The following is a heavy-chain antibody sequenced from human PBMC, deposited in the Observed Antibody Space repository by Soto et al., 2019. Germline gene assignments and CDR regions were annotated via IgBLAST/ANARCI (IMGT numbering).Heavy chain of an antibody. D-gene: IGHD3-22*01. CDR2: MNPNSGIT. CDR1: GYTFTSYD. Sequence: ASVKVSCKASGYTFTSYDINWVRQATGQGLEWMGWMNPNSGITGYAQKFQGRVTMTRNTSISTAYMELSSLRSEDTAVYYCAKDSSGYSQYYGMDVWGQGTTVTVSS. V-gene: IGHV1-8*01. CDR3: AKDSSGYSQYYGMDV. J-gene: IGHJ6*02.